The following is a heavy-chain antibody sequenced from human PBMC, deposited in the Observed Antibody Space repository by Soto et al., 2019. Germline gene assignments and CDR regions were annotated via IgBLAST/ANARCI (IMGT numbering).Heavy chain of an antibody. CDR1: GYTFTSYA. Sequence: GASVKVSCKASGYTFTSYAMHWLRQAPGQRLEWMGWINAGNGNTKYSQKFQGRVTITRDTSASTAYMELSSLISEDTAVYYCARDPSEGSRYYYGMDVWGQGTTVTVSS. CDR3: ARDPSEGSRYYYGMDV. CDR2: INAGNGNT. V-gene: IGHV1-3*01. J-gene: IGHJ6*02. D-gene: IGHD3-10*01.